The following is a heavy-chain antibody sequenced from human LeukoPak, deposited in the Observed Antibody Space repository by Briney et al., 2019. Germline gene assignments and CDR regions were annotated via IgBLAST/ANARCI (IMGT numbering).Heavy chain of an antibody. D-gene: IGHD3-22*01. V-gene: IGHV4-39*01. CDR1: GGSISSSSYY. CDR2: IDYSGST. J-gene: IGHJ4*02. CDR3: ARHYYDSSGYYRFDY. Sequence: SETLSLTCTVSGGSISSSSYYWGWIRQPPGKGLEWIGSIDYSGSTYYNPSLKSRVTISVDTSKNQFSLKLSSVTAADTAVYYCARHYYDSSGYYRFDYWGQGTLVTVSS.